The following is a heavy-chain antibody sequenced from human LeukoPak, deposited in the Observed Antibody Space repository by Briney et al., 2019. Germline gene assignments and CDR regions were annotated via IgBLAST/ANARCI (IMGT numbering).Heavy chain of an antibody. CDR3: AKPLSGSYSDY. D-gene: IGHD1-26*01. V-gene: IGHV3-30*18. J-gene: IGHJ4*02. CDR1: GFTFNIYG. Sequence: GGTLRLSCAASGFTFNIYGMNWVRQAPGKGLEWVAVISYDGSNKYYADSVKGRFTISRDNSKNTLYLQMNSLRAEDTAVYYCAKPLSGSYSDYWGQGTLVTVSS. CDR2: ISYDGSNK.